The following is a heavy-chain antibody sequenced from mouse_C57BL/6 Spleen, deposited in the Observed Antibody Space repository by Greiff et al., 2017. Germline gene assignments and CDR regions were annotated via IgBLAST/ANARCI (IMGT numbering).Heavy chain of an antibody. J-gene: IGHJ1*03. CDR2: ISSGSSTI. Sequence: EVQLVESGGGLVKPGGSLKLSCAASGFTFSDYGMHWVRQAPEKGLEWVAYISSGSSTIYYADTVKGRFTISRDNAKNTLFLQMTSLRSEDTAMYYCAGDDYDENWYFDVWGTGTTVTVSS. CDR1: GFTFSDYG. V-gene: IGHV5-17*01. D-gene: IGHD2-4*01. CDR3: AGDDYDENWYFDV.